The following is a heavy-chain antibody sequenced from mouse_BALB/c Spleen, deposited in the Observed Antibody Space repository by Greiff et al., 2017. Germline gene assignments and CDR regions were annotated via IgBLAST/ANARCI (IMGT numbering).Heavy chain of an antibody. CDR3: ARDYAFDY. J-gene: IGHJ2*01. Sequence: EVQLQESGGGLVQPGGSRKLSCAASGFTFSSFGMHWVRQAPEKGLEWVAYISSGSSTIYYADTVKGRFTISRDNPKNTLFLQMTSLRSEDTAMYYCARDYAFDYWGQGTTLTVSS. V-gene: IGHV5-17*02. CDR2: ISSGSSTI. CDR1: GFTFSSFG. D-gene: IGHD1-1*01.